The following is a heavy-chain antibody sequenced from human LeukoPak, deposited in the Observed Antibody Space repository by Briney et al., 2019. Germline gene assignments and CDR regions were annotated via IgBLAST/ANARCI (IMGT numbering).Heavy chain of an antibody. CDR2: MNQDGSEK. CDR3: AKPRRVAAQFFDY. CDR1: GFTFSSYW. D-gene: IGHD2-15*01. J-gene: IGHJ4*02. Sequence: PGGSLRLSCAASGFTFSSYWMSWVRQAPGKGLEWVAKMNQDGSEKYFVDSVKGRFTISRDNSKNTLYLQMNSLRAEDTAVYYCAKPRRVAAQFFDYWGQGTLVTVSS. V-gene: IGHV3-7*03.